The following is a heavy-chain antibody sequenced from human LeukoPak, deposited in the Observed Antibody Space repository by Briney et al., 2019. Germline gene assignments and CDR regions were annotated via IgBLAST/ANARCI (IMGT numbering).Heavy chain of an antibody. V-gene: IGHV4-39*01. D-gene: IGHD3-10*01. Sequence: PSETLSLTCTVSGGSISSSSYYWGWIRQPPGKGLEWIGSTYYSGSTYYNPSLKSRVTISVDTSKNQFSLKLSSVTAADTAVYYCARGESSTMTHYWGQGTLVTVSS. CDR2: TYYSGST. J-gene: IGHJ4*02. CDR1: GGSISSSSYY. CDR3: ARGESSTMTHY.